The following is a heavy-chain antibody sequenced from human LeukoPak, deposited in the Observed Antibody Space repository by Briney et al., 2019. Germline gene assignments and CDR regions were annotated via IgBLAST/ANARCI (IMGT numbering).Heavy chain of an antibody. CDR3: ARLPAYCSTTSCSFDS. V-gene: IGHV4-39*01. CDR1: GGSTSSNSYY. J-gene: IGHJ4*02. Sequence: SETLSLTCTVSGGSTSSNSYYWGWIRQPPGKGLEWIGNIYYSGSTYYNPSLKSRVTISVDTSKSQFSLKLTSVTAADTAVYYCARLPAYCSTTSCSFDSWGQGTLVAVSS. D-gene: IGHD2-2*01. CDR2: IYYSGST.